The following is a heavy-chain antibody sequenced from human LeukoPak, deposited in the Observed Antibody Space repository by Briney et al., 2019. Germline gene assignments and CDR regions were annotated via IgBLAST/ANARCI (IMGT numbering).Heavy chain of an antibody. CDR2: IYRSGST. CDR3: ARDLGSAYGVPRWFDP. Sequence: PSETLSLTCTVSGGSITSYYWSWIRQPAGKGLEWIGRIYRSGSTTYNPSLQSRVTMSVDTSKNQFSLKLSSVTAADTAVYYCARDLGSAYGVPRWFDPWGQGTLVTVSS. V-gene: IGHV4-4*07. J-gene: IGHJ5*02. CDR1: GGSITSYY. D-gene: IGHD4-17*01.